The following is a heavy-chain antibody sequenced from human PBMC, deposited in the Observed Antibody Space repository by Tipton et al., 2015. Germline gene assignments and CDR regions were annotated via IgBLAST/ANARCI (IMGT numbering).Heavy chain of an antibody. V-gene: IGHV4-61*03. CDR1: GDSVRSVSYN. Sequence: TLSLTCSVSGDSVRSVSYNWNWIRQPPGKGLEWIAYIYYSEISNYNPSLKGRVNISADTSKNHFSLKLRSVTAADTAIYYCARSRVGDRIDYPDDAFDFWGQGTMVTVSS. J-gene: IGHJ3*01. CDR3: ARSRVGDRIDYPDDAFDF. CDR2: IYYSEIS. D-gene: IGHD3-10*01.